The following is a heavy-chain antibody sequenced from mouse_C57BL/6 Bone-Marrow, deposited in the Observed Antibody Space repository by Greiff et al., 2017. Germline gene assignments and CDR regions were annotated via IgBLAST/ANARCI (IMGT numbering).Heavy chain of an antibody. V-gene: IGHV14-4*01. CDR1: GFNIKDDY. CDR3: TSYYVFDY. D-gene: IGHD2-10*01. CDR2: IDPENGDT. Sequence: EVKLVESGAELVRPGASVKLSCTASGFNIKDDYMHWVKQRPEQGLEWIGWIDPENGDTEYASKFQGKATITADTSSNTAYLQLSSLTSEDTAVYYCTSYYVFDYWGQGTTLTVSS. J-gene: IGHJ2*01.